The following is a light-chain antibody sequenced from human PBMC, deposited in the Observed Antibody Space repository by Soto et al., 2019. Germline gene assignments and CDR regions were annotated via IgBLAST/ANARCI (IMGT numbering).Light chain of an antibody. CDR1: QSVSSN. V-gene: IGKV3-15*01. CDR2: GAS. Sequence: IVLVDSPATLTVSPGERATLSCRASQSVSSNLAWYQQKPGQAPRLLIYGASTRATGIPARFSGSGSGTEFTLTISSLQSEDFAVYYCQQYNNWPSWTFGQGTKVDIK. CDR3: QQYNNWPSWT. J-gene: IGKJ1*01.